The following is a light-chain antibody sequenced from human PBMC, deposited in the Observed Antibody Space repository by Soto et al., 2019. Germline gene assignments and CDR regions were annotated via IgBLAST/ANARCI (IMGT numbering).Light chain of an antibody. Sequence: QSVLTQPPSASGSPGQSVTISCTGNSSDVGDYNYVSWYQQHPGKAPKLMIYEVSKRPSGVPDRFSGSKSGNTASLTVSGLQAEDEADYYCSSYAGSNNVVFGGGTKLTVL. CDR1: SSDVGDYNY. V-gene: IGLV2-8*01. CDR3: SSYAGSNNVV. J-gene: IGLJ2*01. CDR2: EVS.